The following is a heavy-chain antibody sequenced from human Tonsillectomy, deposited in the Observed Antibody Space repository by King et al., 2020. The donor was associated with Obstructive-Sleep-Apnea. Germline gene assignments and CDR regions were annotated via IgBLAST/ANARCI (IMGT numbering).Heavy chain of an antibody. D-gene: IGHD5-24*01. V-gene: IGHV3-11*01. Sequence: HVQLVESGGGLVKPGGSLRLSCAASAFTFSDYYMSWIRQAPGKGLECVSYIDTSGSTTYYADSVKGRFTISRDNAKNSLYLQINSLRADDTAVYYCARDQMSTSGGFDYWGQGTLVTVSS. J-gene: IGHJ4*02. CDR2: IDTSGSTT. CDR1: AFTFSDYY. CDR3: ARDQMSTSGGFDY.